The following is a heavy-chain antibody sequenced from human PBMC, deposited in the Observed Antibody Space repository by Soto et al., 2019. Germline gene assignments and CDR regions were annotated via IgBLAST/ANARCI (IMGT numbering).Heavy chain of an antibody. V-gene: IGHV3-53*01. CDR2: IYSGGST. Sequence: EVQLVESGGGLIQPGGSLRLSCAASGFTVSSNYMSWVRQAPGKGLEWVSVIYSGGSTYYADSVKGRFTISRDNSKNTMYLEMKSMRTEDTGVYYCARDQDYYDSSGYRHWYFDLWGRGTLVTVSS. J-gene: IGHJ2*01. D-gene: IGHD3-22*01. CDR1: GFTVSSNY. CDR3: ARDQDYYDSSGYRHWYFDL.